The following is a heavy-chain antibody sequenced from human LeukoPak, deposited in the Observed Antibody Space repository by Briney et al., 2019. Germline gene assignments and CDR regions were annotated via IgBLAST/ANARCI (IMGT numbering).Heavy chain of an antibody. CDR1: GGSISSYS. CDR2: IDASGAT. D-gene: IGHD5-12*01. Sequence: PSETLSLTCTVSGGSISSYSWSWVRQPAGKGLEWIGRIDASGATNYNPSLMSRVTMSVDTSRNQFSLKLSSVTAADTAVYYCALVVTTYGYYFDYWGQGTLVTVSS. J-gene: IGHJ4*02. CDR3: ALVVTTYGYYFDY. V-gene: IGHV4-4*07.